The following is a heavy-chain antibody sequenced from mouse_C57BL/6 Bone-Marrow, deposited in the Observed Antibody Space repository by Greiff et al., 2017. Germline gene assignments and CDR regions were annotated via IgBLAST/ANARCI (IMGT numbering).Heavy chain of an antibody. V-gene: IGHV1-81*01. CDR1: GYTFTSYG. Sequence: VQLQQSGAELARPGASVKLSCKASGYTFTSYGISWVKQRTGQGLEWIGEIYPRSGNTHYNEKFKGKATLTADKSSSTAYMELRSLTSEDSAVYFCARGGYYAMDYWGQGTSVTVSA. CDR2: IYPRSGNT. J-gene: IGHJ4*01. CDR3: ARGGYYAMDY.